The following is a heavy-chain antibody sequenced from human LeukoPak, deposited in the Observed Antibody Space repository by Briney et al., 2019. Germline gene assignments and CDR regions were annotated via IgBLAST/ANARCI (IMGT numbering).Heavy chain of an antibody. V-gene: IGHV1-69*04. Sequence: SVKVSCKASGGTFSSYAISWVRQAPGQGLEWMGRIIPILGIANYAQKFQGRVTITADKSTSTAYMELSSLRSEDTAVYYCARASSTMSSPDYWGQGTLVTVFS. D-gene: IGHD5-12*01. CDR1: GGTFSSYA. CDR3: ARASSTMSSPDY. J-gene: IGHJ4*02. CDR2: IIPILGIA.